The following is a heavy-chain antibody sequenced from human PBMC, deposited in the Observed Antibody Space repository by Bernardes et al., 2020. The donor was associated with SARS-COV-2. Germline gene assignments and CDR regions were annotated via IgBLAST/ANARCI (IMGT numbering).Heavy chain of an antibody. CDR1: GFTFNTYA. D-gene: IGHD2-15*01. CDR3: AKFLAGSSPHRTGAATYFDY. Sequence: GSLRLSCAASGFTFNTYAMSWVRQAPGKGLEWVSVISGSGGDTYYSDSVKGRFTISRDNSKNTLYLQMNSLRAEDTAVYYCAKFLAGSSPHRTGAATYFDYWGQGILVTVSS. CDR2: ISGSGGDT. V-gene: IGHV3-23*01. J-gene: IGHJ4*02.